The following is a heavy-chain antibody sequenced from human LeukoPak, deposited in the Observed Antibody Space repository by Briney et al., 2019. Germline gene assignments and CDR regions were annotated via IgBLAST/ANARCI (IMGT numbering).Heavy chain of an antibody. V-gene: IGHV3-30*02. J-gene: IGHJ4*02. CDR3: AKDPQKWESYFDY. CDR2: IRYDGSNT. Sequence: QPGGSLRLSCAASGFTFSSYGMHWVRQAPGKGLEGVAFIRYDGSNTYYADSVKGRFTISRDNSKNTLYLQMNSLRAEDTAVYYCAKDPQKWESYFDYWGQGTLVTVSS. D-gene: IGHD1-26*01. CDR1: GFTFSSYG.